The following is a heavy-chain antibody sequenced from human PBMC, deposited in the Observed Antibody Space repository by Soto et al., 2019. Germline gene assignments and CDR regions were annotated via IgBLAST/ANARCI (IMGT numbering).Heavy chain of an antibody. D-gene: IGHD3-16*01. V-gene: IGHV1-18*01. J-gene: IGHJ6*02. CDR3: VMVDNYVTPTPQDV. Sequence: QVRLVQSGDEVKKPGASVKVSCKASGYIFVNYGIAWVRQAPGQGLEWMGWISPYTGNTHSATKIQGRLTMTTDTSTCTAYMDLGSLTSDDTAVYYCVMVDNYVTPTPQDVWGQGTTVTVSS. CDR2: ISPYTGNT. CDR1: GYIFVNYG.